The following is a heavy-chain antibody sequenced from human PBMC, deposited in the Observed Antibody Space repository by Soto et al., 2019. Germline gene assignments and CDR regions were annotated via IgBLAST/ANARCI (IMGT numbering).Heavy chain of an antibody. J-gene: IGHJ3*01. D-gene: IGHD4-17*01. V-gene: IGHV3-23*01. CDR2: IGANGGGT. CDR3: ARDPNGDYLGAFDF. Sequence: EVQLLEPGGGLVQPGGSLRLSCAASGFTFSSFFMSWVRQAPGKGLDWVSGIGANGGGTYYADSVKGRFIISRDNSKNTIYLQMNSRRAEDTAVYYCARDPNGDYLGAFDFWGQKTMVTVSS. CDR1: GFTFSSFF.